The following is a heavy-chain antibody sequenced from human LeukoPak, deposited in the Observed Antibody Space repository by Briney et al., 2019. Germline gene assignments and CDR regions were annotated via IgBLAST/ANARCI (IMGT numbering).Heavy chain of an antibody. CDR1: GFTFSSYE. J-gene: IGHJ5*02. V-gene: IGHV3-48*03. Sequence: QTGGSLRLSCAAPGFTFSSYEMNWVRQAPGKGLEWVSYISSSGSTIYYADSVKGRFTISRDNAKNSLYLQMNNLRTEDMAVYYCAKSDIIVVSDAKGNWFDPWGQGSLVTVSS. CDR3: AKSDIIVVSDAKGNWFDP. D-gene: IGHD2-2*01. CDR2: ISSSGSTI.